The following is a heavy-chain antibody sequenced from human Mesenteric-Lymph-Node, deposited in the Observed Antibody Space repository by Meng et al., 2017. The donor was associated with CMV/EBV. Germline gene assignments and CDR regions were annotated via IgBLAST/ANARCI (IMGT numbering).Heavy chain of an antibody. CDR3: ARDLIAAAGTDRAGFDP. J-gene: IGHJ5*02. CDR2: IYHSGST. D-gene: IGHD6-13*01. V-gene: IGHV4-4*02. Sequence: GSLRLSCAVSGGSISSSNWWSWVRQPPGKGLEWIGEIYHSGSTNYNPSLKSRVTISVDKSKNQFSLKLSSVTAADTAVYYCARDLIAAAGTDRAGFDPWGQGTLVTVSS. CDR1: GGSISSSNW.